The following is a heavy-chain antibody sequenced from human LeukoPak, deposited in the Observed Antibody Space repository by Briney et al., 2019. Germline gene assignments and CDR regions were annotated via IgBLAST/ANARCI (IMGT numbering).Heavy chain of an antibody. V-gene: IGHV3-33*01. D-gene: IGHD1-26*01. Sequence: GGSLRLSCAASGFTLSSHGMHWVRQAPGKGLEWVALIWYDGSKENYADSAKGRFTISRDMSKNTLNLQMNSLRVEDTAVFYCARDLSFGSLDFRGQGTLVTVSS. CDR2: IWYDGSKE. CDR3: ARDLSFGSLDF. J-gene: IGHJ4*02. CDR1: GFTLSSHG.